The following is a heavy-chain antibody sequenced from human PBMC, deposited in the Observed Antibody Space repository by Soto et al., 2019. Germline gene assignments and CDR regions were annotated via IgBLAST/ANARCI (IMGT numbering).Heavy chain of an antibody. CDR3: ARGGYSSGWYIDY. CDR2: IYSGGTT. J-gene: IGHJ4*02. D-gene: IGHD6-19*01. CDR1: GFTVSNNY. V-gene: IGHV3-53*01. Sequence: EVQLVESGGGLIQPGGSLRLSCAASGFTVSNNYMTWVRQAPGKGLEWVSLIYSGGTTYYADSVKGRFTISRDHSRNTLYLQMSSLRGEDTAVYYCARGGYSSGWYIDYWGQGTLVTVSS.